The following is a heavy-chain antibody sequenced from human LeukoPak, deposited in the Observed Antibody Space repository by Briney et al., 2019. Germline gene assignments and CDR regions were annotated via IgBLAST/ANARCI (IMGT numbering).Heavy chain of an antibody. CDR2: ISAYNGNT. CDR3: ARERDTAMVCYYYGMDV. Sequence: ASVKVSCKASGYTFTSYGISWVRQAPGQGLEWMGWISAYNGNTNYAQKLQGRVTMTTDTSTSTAYMELRSLRSDDTAVYYCARERDTAMVCYYYGMDVWGQGTTVTVSS. CDR1: GYTFTSYG. V-gene: IGHV1-18*01. J-gene: IGHJ6*02. D-gene: IGHD5-18*01.